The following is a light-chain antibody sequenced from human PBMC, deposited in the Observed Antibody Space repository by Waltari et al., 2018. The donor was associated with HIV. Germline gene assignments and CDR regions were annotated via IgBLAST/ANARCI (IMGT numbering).Light chain of an antibody. CDR2: EVT. CDR3: SSYATGNTYV. Sequence: QSALTPPASVSGSPGQSITIPCTGTTRDICQYNLVSWYQQHPGKVPKVLIFEVTTRPSGISHRFSGSKSDNTASLTISGLQAEDEADYYCSSYATGNTYVFGTGTSVTVL. CDR1: TRDICQYNL. J-gene: IGLJ1*01. V-gene: IGLV2-23*02.